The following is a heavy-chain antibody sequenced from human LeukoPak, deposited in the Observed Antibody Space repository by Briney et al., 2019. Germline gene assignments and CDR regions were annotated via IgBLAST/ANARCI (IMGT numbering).Heavy chain of an antibody. Sequence: SVKVSCKASGGTFSSYTISWVRQAPGQGLEWMGRITPILGIANYAQKFQGRVTITADKSTSTAYMELSSLRSEDTAVYYCAGSSSGSYEDLWLWGQGTLVTVSS. J-gene: IGHJ4*02. V-gene: IGHV1-69*02. CDR2: ITPILGIA. CDR1: GGTFSSYT. CDR3: AGSSSGSYEDLWL. D-gene: IGHD1-26*01.